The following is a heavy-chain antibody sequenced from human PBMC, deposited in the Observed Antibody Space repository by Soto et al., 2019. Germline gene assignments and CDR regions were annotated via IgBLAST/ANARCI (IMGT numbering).Heavy chain of an antibody. CDR3: ARRRGSSGWKTNFDY. V-gene: IGHV3-74*01. D-gene: IGHD6-19*01. J-gene: IGHJ4*02. CDR2: INSDGSST. Sequence: EVQLVESGGGLVQPGGSLRLSCAASGFTFSSYWMHWVRQAPGKWLVWVSRINSDGSSTSYADSVKGRFTISRDNAKNTLYLQMNSLRAEDTAVYYCARRRGSSGWKTNFDYWGQGTLVTVSS. CDR1: GFTFSSYW.